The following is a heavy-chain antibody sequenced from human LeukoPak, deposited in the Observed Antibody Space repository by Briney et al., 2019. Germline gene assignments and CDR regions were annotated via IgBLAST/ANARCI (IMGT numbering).Heavy chain of an antibody. CDR3: ARDRRGSGWPCWFDP. D-gene: IGHD6-19*01. Sequence: GASVKVSCKASGYTFTGYYMHWVRQAPGQGLEWMGWINPNSGGTNYAQKFQGRVTMTRDTSISTAYMELSRLRSDDTAVYYCARDRRGSGWPCWFDPWGQGTLVTVSS. CDR1: GYTFTGYY. J-gene: IGHJ5*02. CDR2: INPNSGGT. V-gene: IGHV1-2*02.